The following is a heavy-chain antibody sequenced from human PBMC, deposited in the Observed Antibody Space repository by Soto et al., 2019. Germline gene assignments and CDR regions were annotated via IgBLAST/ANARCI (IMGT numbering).Heavy chain of an antibody. CDR3: AKDYSSGYYAFDI. CDR2: ISSGGDT. D-gene: IGHD3-22*01. CDR1: GVTFTTYA. J-gene: IGHJ3*02. Sequence: PGGSLRLSCAPSGVTFTTYAMSWVRQAPGKGLEWVSSISSGGDTYYADSVKGRFTISRDSSKNTLYLQMNNLRAEDTATYYCAKDYSSGYYAFDIWGRGTMVTVSS. V-gene: IGHV3-23*01.